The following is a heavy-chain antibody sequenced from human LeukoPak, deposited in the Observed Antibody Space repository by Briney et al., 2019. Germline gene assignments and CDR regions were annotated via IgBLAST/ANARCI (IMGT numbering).Heavy chain of an antibody. Sequence: SETLSLTCAVYGGSFSGYYWSWIRQPPGKGLEWIGEINHSGSTNYNPSLKSRVTISVDTSKNQFSLKLSSVTAADTAVYYCAREGLSVNFDYWGQGTLVTVSS. D-gene: IGHD4-23*01. CDR1: GGSFSGYY. CDR3: AREGLSVNFDY. CDR2: INHSGST. J-gene: IGHJ4*02. V-gene: IGHV4-34*01.